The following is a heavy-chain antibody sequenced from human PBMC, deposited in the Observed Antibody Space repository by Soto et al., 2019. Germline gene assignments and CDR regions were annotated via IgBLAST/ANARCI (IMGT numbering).Heavy chain of an antibody. CDR2: IIPILGIA. J-gene: IGHJ4*02. CDR3: ARDVGYCSGGSCEGY. V-gene: IGHV1-69*08. D-gene: IGHD2-15*01. Sequence: QVQLVQSGAEVKKPGSSVKVSCKASGGTFSSYTISWVRQAPGQGLEWMGRIIPILGIANYAQKFQGRVTITADKSTSTAYMELSSLRSEDTAVYYCARDVGYCSGGSCEGYWGQGTLVPVSS. CDR1: GGTFSSYT.